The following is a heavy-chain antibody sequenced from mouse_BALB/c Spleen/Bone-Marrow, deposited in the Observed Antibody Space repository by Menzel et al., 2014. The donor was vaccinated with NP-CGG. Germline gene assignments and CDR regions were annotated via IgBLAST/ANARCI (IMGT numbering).Heavy chain of an antibody. V-gene: IGHV1-5*01. Sequence: VQLKQSGTVLARPGASVKMSCKASGYTFTSYWMHWVKQRPGQGLEWIGTIYPGNSDTTYNQKFKGKAKLTAVTSTSTAYMELSSLTNEDSAVYYCTTLARNYFDYWGQGTTLTVSS. CDR3: TTLARNYFDY. J-gene: IGHJ2*01. CDR1: GYTFTSYW. CDR2: IYPGNSDT.